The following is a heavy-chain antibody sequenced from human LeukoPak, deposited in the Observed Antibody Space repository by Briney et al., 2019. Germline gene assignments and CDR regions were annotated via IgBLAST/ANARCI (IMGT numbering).Heavy chain of an antibody. CDR1: GVSFSGYY. D-gene: IGHD2-2*01. CDR3: ARSIVVVPAAIWSV. V-gene: IGHV4-34*01. Sequence: SETLSLTCAVYGVSFSGYYWSWIRQPPGKGLEWIGEINHSGSTNYNPSLKSRVTISVDTSKNQFSLKLSSVTAADTAVYYCARSIVVVPAAIWSVWGQGTLVTVSS. CDR2: INHSGST. J-gene: IGHJ4*02.